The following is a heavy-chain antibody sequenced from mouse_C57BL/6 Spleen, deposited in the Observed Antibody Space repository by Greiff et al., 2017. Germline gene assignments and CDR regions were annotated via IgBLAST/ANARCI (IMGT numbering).Heavy chain of an antibody. J-gene: IGHJ1*03. CDR3: ARAGRVVADFDV. V-gene: IGHV5-16*01. D-gene: IGHD1-1*01. Sequence: EVQRVESEGGLVQPGSSMKLSCTASGFTFSDYYMAWVRQVPEKGLEWVANINYDGSSTYYLDSLKSRFIISRDNAKNILYLQMSSLKSEDTATYYCARAGRVVADFDVWGTGTTVTGSS. CDR2: INYDGSST. CDR1: GFTFSDYY.